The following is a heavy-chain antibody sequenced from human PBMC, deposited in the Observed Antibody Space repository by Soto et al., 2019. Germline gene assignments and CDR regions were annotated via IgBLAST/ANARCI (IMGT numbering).Heavy chain of an antibody. CDR3: ARDLAGGYYGMDV. CDR2: ISSSSSYI. Sequence: GGSLRLSCAASGFTFSSYSTNWVRQAPGKGLEWVSSISSSSSYIYYADSVKGRFTISRDNAKNSLYLQMNSLRAEDTAVYYCARDLAGGYYGMDVWGQGTTVTVSS. J-gene: IGHJ6*02. D-gene: IGHD3-10*01. CDR1: GFTFSSYS. V-gene: IGHV3-21*01.